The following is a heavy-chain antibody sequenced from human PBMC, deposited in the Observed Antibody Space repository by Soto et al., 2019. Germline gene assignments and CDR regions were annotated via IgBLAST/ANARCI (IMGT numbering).Heavy chain of an antibody. CDR1: GYTFTNDG. V-gene: IGHV1-18*01. D-gene: IGHD4-17*01. Sequence: GPEMKKPGASVKISCKASGYTFTNDGISWVRQAPGQGLEWMGWISADSGYTNYAQKLQGRVTLTTDPSTNTAYMDLRSLRSDDTAVYFCARDPAVSTDPLDYWGQGTLVTVSS. CDR2: ISADSGYT. J-gene: IGHJ4*02. CDR3: ARDPAVSTDPLDY.